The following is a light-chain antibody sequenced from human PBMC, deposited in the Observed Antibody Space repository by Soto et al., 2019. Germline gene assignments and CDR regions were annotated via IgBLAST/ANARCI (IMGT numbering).Light chain of an antibody. CDR1: KLGDKY. V-gene: IGLV3-1*01. CDR3: QAWDSSINYV. Sequence: SYELTQPPSVSVSPGQTASITCSGDKLGDKYACWCQQKPGQSPVLVIYQDSKRPSGIPERFSGSNSGNTATLTISGTQAMDEADYYCQAWDSSINYVFGTGTKVTVL. CDR2: QDS. J-gene: IGLJ1*01.